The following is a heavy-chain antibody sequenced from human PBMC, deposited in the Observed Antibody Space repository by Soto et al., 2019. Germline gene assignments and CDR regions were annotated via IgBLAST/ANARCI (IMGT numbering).Heavy chain of an antibody. J-gene: IGHJ4*02. CDR2: ISWNSASI. D-gene: IGHD2-8*02. CDR1: GFTFDDFA. Sequence: EVQLVESGGVLVQPGRSLRLSCAASGFTFDDFAMHWVRQPPGKGLEWVSGISWNSASIVYADSVKGRFTISRDNAKNSLYLQLDSLGVEDTAFYYCAKGPGLVASSGSPDSWGQGTLVSVSS. CDR3: AKGPGLVASSGSPDS. V-gene: IGHV3-9*01.